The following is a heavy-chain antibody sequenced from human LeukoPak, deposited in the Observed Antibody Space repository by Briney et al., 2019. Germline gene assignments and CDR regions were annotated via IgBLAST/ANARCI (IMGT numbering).Heavy chain of an antibody. CDR1: GFTFSSYA. CDR2: ISSSGVGT. Sequence: GGSLRLTCAASGFTFSSYAMRWVRQAPGKGLEWVSSISSSGVGTYYADSVKGRFTISRDNSKNTVYLQMNSLRAEGTAVYYCAKDSGNSGWYVDNWGQGTLVTVSS. D-gene: IGHD6-19*01. CDR3: AKDSGNSGWYVDN. V-gene: IGHV3-23*01. J-gene: IGHJ4*02.